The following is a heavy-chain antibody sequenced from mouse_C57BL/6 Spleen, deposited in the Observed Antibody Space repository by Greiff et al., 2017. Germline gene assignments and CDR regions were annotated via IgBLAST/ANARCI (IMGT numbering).Heavy chain of an antibody. Sequence: VQLQQPGAELVKPGASVKLSCKASGYTFTSYWMQWVKQRPGQGLEWIGEIDPSDSYTNYNQKFKGKATLTVDTSSSTAYMQLSSLTSEDSAVYYCARGKRDYYGSSYLFDYWGQGTTLTVSS. CDR2: IDPSDSYT. V-gene: IGHV1-50*01. CDR3: ARGKRDYYGSSYLFDY. D-gene: IGHD1-1*01. J-gene: IGHJ2*01. CDR1: GYTFTSYW.